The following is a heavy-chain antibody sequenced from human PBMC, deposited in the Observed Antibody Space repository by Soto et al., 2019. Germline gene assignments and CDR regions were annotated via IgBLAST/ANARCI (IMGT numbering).Heavy chain of an antibody. Sequence: SVNVSYKTSGYTFTALYMNWVRQAPGQGLEWMGWVNPNNGVTRYAQKFQDRVTMTRDTSLNTAYMELNRLTSDDTAVYYCTTLRLDPWGQGTPVTVS. CDR2: VNPNNGVT. CDR3: TTLRLDP. J-gene: IGHJ5*02. V-gene: IGHV1-2*02. CDR1: GYTFTALY.